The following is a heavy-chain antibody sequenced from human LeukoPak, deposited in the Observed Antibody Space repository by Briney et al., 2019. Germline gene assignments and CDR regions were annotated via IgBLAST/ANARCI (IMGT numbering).Heavy chain of an antibody. CDR1: GYTFTSYG. V-gene: IGHV1-18*01. J-gene: IGHJ6*02. CDR3: ARDGVTTGGYYYYYGMDV. D-gene: IGHD4-17*01. Sequence: ASVKVSCKASGYTFTSYGNSWVRQAPGQGLEWMGWISAYNGNTNYAQKLQGRVTMTTDTSTSTAYMELRSLRSDDTAVYYCARDGVTTGGYYYYYGMDVWGQGTTVTVSS. CDR2: ISAYNGNT.